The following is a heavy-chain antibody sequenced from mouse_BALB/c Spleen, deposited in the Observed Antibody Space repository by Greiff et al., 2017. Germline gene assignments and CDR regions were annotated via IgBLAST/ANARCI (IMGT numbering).Heavy chain of an antibody. Sequence: VMLVESGPGLVAPSQSLSITCTVSGFSLTSYGVHWVRQPPGKGLEWLGVIWAGGSTNYNSALMSRLSISKDNSKSQVFLKMNSLQTDDTAMYYCARDRATGYYYAMDYWGQGTSVTVSS. J-gene: IGHJ4*01. CDR1: GFSLTSYG. V-gene: IGHV2-9*02. CDR3: ARDRATGYYYAMDY. D-gene: IGHD3-1*01. CDR2: IWAGGST.